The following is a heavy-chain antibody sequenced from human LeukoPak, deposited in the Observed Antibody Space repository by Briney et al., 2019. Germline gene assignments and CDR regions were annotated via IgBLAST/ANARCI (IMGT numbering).Heavy chain of an antibody. CDR2: IKQDGSEK. V-gene: IGHV3-7*03. Sequence: GGSLRLSCAASGFTFSNYWMSWVRQPPPGKGLEGVPNIKQDGSEKYYMDSVKGRFTISRDNAKNSLYLQMNSLRAEDTAVYYCARDGYYGSGSYPYFDCWGQGTLVTVSS. CDR1: GFTFSNYW. J-gene: IGHJ4*02. CDR3: ARDGYYGSGSYPYFDC. D-gene: IGHD3-10*01.